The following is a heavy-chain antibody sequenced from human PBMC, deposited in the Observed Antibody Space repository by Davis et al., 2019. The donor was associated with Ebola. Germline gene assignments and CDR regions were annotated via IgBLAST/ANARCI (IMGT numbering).Heavy chain of an antibody. CDR1: GGTFSSYA. CDR3: AREGYSSSWYRYYGMDV. Sequence: SVKVSCKASGGTFSSYAISWVRQAPGQGLEWMGRIIPILGIANYAQKFQGRVTMTTDTSTSTAYMELRSLRSDDTAVYYCAREGYSSSWYRYYGMDVWGQGTTVTVSS. J-gene: IGHJ6*02. D-gene: IGHD6-13*01. V-gene: IGHV1-69*04. CDR2: IIPILGIA.